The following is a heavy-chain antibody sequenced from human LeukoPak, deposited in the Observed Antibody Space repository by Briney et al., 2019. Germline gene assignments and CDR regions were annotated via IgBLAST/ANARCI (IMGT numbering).Heavy chain of an antibody. D-gene: IGHD3-3*02. V-gene: IGHV3-23*01. CDR3: AKALDPDY. Sequence: GGTLRLSCAASGFTFSTYGMSGVRQAPGKGLEWVSAISGSGGSTYYADSVKGRFTISRDNSKNTLYLQMNSLRAEDTAVYYCAKALDPDYWGQGTLVTVSS. CDR1: GFTFSTYG. J-gene: IGHJ4*02. CDR2: ISGSGGST.